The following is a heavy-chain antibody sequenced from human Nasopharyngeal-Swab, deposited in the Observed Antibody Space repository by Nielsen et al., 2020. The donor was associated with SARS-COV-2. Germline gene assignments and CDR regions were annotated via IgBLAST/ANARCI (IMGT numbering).Heavy chain of an antibody. Sequence: SVKVSCKASGGTFSSYAISWVRQAPGQGLEWMGGIIPIFDTANCAQKFQGRVTITADESTSTAYMELSSLRSEDTAVYYCARVYSNYDFWSGYYPNWFDPWGQGTLVTVSS. V-gene: IGHV1-69*13. CDR2: IIPIFDTA. J-gene: IGHJ5*02. CDR3: ARVYSNYDFWSGYYPNWFDP. D-gene: IGHD3-3*01. CDR1: GGTFSSYA.